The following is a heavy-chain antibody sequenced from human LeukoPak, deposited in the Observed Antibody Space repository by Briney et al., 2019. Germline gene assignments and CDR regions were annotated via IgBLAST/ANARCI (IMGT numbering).Heavy chain of an antibody. V-gene: IGHV4-39*07. J-gene: IGHJ3*02. CDR3: ARADFLGGQYSYGRRDYDAFDI. CDR1: GGSISSSSYY. Sequence: PSETLSLTCTVSGGSISSSSYYWGWIRQPPGKGLEWIGSIYYSGSTYYNPSLKSRVTISVDTSKDQFSLKLSSVTAADTAVYYCARADFLGGQYSYGRRDYDAFDIWGQGTMVTVSS. CDR2: IYYSGST. D-gene: IGHD5-18*01.